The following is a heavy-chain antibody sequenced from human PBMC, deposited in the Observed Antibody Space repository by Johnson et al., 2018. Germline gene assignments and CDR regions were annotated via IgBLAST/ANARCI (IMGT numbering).Heavy chain of an antibody. V-gene: IGHV3-30*18. CDR2: TSYDGYNK. Sequence: VQLLESGGGVVQPGRSLRVSCAASGFTFSSYAMHWVRQAPGKGLEWVAATSYDGYNKYYADSVKGRVTISRDNSKNTLFLQMKSLRAEDTAVYYCAKEKPQDSSAYYRPHDAFDIWGQGTMVTVSS. D-gene: IGHD3-22*01. J-gene: IGHJ3*02. CDR1: GFTFSSYA. CDR3: AKEKPQDSSAYYRPHDAFDI.